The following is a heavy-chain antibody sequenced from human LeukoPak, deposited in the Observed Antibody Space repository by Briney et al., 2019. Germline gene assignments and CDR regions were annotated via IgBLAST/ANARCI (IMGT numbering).Heavy chain of an antibody. Sequence: SETLSLTCTVSGGSISSYYWSWIRQSPGKGLEWIGYIYYSGSTNSNPSLKSRVTISVDTSKNQFSLKLSSVTAAETAVYYCARHDSGWNDGHWYFDLWGRGTLVTISS. J-gene: IGHJ2*01. CDR3: ARHDSGWNDGHWYFDL. CDR2: IYYSGST. V-gene: IGHV4-59*01. D-gene: IGHD1-1*01. CDR1: GGSISSYY.